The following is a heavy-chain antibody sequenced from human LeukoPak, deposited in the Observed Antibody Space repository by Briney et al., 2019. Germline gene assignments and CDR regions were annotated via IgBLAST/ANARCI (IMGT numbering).Heavy chain of an antibody. Sequence: PSETLSLTCTVSGGSISSYYWSWIRQPPGKGLEWIGYIYYSGSTNYNPSLKSRVTISVDTSKNQFSLKLSSVTAADTAVYYCARGYSNYVDYYYYYMDVWGKGTTVTVSS. J-gene: IGHJ6*03. D-gene: IGHD4-11*01. V-gene: IGHV4-59*01. CDR1: GGSISSYY. CDR3: ARGYSNYVDYYYYYMDV. CDR2: IYYSGST.